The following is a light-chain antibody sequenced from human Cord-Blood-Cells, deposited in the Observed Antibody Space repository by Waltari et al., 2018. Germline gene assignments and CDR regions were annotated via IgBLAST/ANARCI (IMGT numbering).Light chain of an antibody. J-gene: IGLJ3*02. V-gene: IGLV2-14*01. CDR3: SSYTSSSTLV. CDR1: SSDVGGYNY. Sequence: QSALTQHAPVSGSHGQSITISCTGASSDVGGYNYVSWYHQHPGKAPNLMIYDVSNRPSGVSNRFSGPKSGNTASLTISGLQAEDEADYYCSSYTSSSTLVFGGGTKLTVL. CDR2: DVS.